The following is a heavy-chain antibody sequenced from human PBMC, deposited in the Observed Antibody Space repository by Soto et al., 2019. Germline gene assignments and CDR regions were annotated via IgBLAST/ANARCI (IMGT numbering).Heavy chain of an antibody. CDR1: GGSISSGGYY. CDR2: IYYSGST. V-gene: IGHV4-31*02. D-gene: IGHD5-12*01. Sequence: SETLSLTWTVSGGSISSGGYYWSWIRQHPGKGLEWIGYIYYSGSTYYNPSLKSRVTISVDTSKNQFSLKLSSVTAADTAVYYCARDSRSGYDLAFDYWGQGTLVTVSS. CDR3: ARDSRSGYDLAFDY. J-gene: IGHJ4*02.